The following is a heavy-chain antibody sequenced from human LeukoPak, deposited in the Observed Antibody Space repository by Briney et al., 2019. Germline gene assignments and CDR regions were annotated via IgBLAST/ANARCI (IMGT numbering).Heavy chain of an antibody. CDR2: ISGSGDST. CDR3: AKDTQIIVVVPAAIGPRPPEDAFDI. CDR1: GFTFSSYA. V-gene: IGHV3-23*01. Sequence: GGSLRLSCAASGFTFSSYAMSWVRQAPGKGLEWVSTISGSGDSTYYADSVKGRFTISRDNSKNTPYLQMNSLRAEDTAVYSCAKDTQIIVVVPAAIGPRPPEDAFDIWGQGTKVTVSS. J-gene: IGHJ3*02. D-gene: IGHD2-2*02.